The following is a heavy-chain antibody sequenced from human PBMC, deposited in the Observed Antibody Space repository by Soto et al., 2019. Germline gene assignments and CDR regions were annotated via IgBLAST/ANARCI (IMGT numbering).Heavy chain of an antibody. CDR1: GYTFSSYA. CDR3: ARDTGDGTFDF. J-gene: IGHJ4*02. CDR2: INAGYGNT. V-gene: IGHV1-3*01. D-gene: IGHD7-27*01. Sequence: GASVKVSCKASGYTFSSYAMHWVRQAPGQRLEWMGWINAGYGNTKSSQKFQDRVTISRDTSASTAYMELTSLRSEATAVYYCARDTGDGTFDFWGQGTMVTASS.